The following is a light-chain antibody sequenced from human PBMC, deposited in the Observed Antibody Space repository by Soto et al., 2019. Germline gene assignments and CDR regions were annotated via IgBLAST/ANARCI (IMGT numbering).Light chain of an antibody. CDR3: QQRSNWPRT. J-gene: IGKJ1*01. Sequence: DIVLTQSPATLSLSPGERATLSCRASQSVSSYLAWYKQKPGQAPRLLIYDASNRATGIPARFSGSGSGTDFTLTISSLEPEDFAVYYCQQRSNWPRTFGQGTKLEIK. CDR1: QSVSSY. V-gene: IGKV3-11*01. CDR2: DAS.